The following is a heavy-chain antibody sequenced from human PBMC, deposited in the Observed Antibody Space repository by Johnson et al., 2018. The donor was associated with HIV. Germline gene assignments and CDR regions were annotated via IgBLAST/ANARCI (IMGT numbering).Heavy chain of an antibody. CDR3: AKGQSSGYPKDAFDI. CDR1: GFTFSTYS. V-gene: IGHV3-30-3*01. CDR2: ISYDGSKK. J-gene: IGHJ3*02. Sequence: QVQLVESGGGVVQPGRSLRLSCAASGFTFSTYSMDWVRQAPGKGLEWVAVISYDGSKKYYADFVKGRFTISRDNSKTTLYLQTNSLRAEDTAVYYCAKGQSSGYPKDAFDIWGQGTMVTVSS. D-gene: IGHD3-22*01.